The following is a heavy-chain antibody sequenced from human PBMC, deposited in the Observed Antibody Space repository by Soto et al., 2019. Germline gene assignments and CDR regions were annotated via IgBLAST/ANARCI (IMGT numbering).Heavy chain of an antibody. Sequence: QVQLVESGGGVVQPGRSLRLSCAASGFTFSSYGMHWVRQAPGKGLEWVAVIWYDGSNKYYADSVKGRFTISRDNSKNTLYLQMNSLRAEDTAVYYCARVRGYGSGSPDDYWGQGTLVTVSS. D-gene: IGHD3-10*01. CDR1: GFTFSSYG. J-gene: IGHJ4*02. CDR3: ARVRGYGSGSPDDY. V-gene: IGHV3-33*01. CDR2: IWYDGSNK.